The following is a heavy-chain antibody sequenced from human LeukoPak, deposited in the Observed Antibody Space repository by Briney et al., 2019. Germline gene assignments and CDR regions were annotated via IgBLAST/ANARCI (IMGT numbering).Heavy chain of an antibody. J-gene: IGHJ4*02. V-gene: IGHV1-69*04. CDR1: GGTFSSYA. CDR2: IIPILGIA. Sequence: ASVKVSCKASGGTFSSYAISWVRQAPGQGLEWMGRIIPILGIANYAQKFQGRVTITADKSTSTAYMELSSLRSEDTAVYYCARVGSSYSSSWYGRAREPPELFDYWGQGTLVTVSS. CDR3: ARVGSSYSSSWYGRAREPPELFDY. D-gene: IGHD6-13*01.